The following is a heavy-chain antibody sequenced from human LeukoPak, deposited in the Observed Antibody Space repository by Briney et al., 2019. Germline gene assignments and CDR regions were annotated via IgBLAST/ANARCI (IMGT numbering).Heavy chain of an antibody. CDR2: IYPGDSDT. J-gene: IGHJ6*02. Sequence: GESLKISCKGSGYSFTSYWIGWVRQMPGKGLEWMGIIYPGDSDTRYSPSFQGQVTISADKSISTAYLQWSSLKASDTAMYYCASSSSYGSGSYSAGYGMDVWGQGTTVTVSS. CDR1: GYSFTSYW. V-gene: IGHV5-51*01. CDR3: ASSSSYGSGSYSAGYGMDV. D-gene: IGHD3-10*01.